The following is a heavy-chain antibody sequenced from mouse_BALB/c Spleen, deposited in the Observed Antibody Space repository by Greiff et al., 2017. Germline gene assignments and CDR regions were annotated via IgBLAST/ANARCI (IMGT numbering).Heavy chain of an antibody. D-gene: IGHD2-14*01. J-gene: IGHJ4*01. CDR1: GYSITSDYA. V-gene: IGHV3-2*02. CDR2: ISYSGST. CDR3: ARVRRVYYAMDY. Sequence: EVKLQESGPGLVKPSQSLSLTCTVTGYSITSDYAWNWIRQFPGNKLEWMGYISYSGSTSYNPSLKSRISITRDTSKNQFFLQLNSVTTEDTATYYCARVRRVYYAMDYWGQGTSVTVSS.